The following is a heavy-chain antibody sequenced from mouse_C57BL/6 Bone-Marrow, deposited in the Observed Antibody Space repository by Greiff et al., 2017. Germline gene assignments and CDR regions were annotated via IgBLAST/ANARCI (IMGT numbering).Heavy chain of an antibody. CDR3: ARLDWDWFAY. V-gene: IGHV1-63*01. J-gene: IGHJ3*01. CDR2: IYPGGGYT. Sequence: QVHVKQSGAELVRPGTSVKMSCKASGYTFTNYWIGWAKQRPGHGLEWIGDIYPGGGYTNYNEKFKGKATLTADKSSSTAYMQFSSLTSEDSAIYYCARLDWDWFAYWGQGTLVTVSA. D-gene: IGHD4-1*01. CDR1: GYTFTNYW.